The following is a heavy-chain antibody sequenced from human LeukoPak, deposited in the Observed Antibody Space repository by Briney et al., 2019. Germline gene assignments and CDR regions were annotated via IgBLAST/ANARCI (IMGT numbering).Heavy chain of an antibody. V-gene: IGHV5-51*01. Sequence: GESLKISCKGSGYTFTSYWIGWVRQMPGKGLEWMGFIFPSDSDTRYSPSFQGQVTISAGKSSSTAYLQWSSLEASDTAIYYCVRGNPIDYWGQGTLVTVSS. CDR1: GYTFTSYW. CDR3: VRGNPIDY. J-gene: IGHJ4*02. CDR2: IFPSDSDT.